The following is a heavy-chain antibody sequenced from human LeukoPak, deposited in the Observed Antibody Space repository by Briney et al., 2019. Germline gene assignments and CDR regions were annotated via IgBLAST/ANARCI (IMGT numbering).Heavy chain of an antibody. Sequence: PGGSLRLSRSASGFPFISYSLNWVRQAPGKGLEWVSSISSSSSYIYYADSVKGRFTIPRDNAKNSLYLQMNSLRAEDTAVYYCARALFIYAAGSGYWGTVTMVTVSS. CDR1: GFPFISYS. CDR3: ARALFIYAAGSGY. D-gene: IGHD6-13*01. J-gene: IGHJ4*02. CDR2: ISSSSSYI. V-gene: IGHV3-21*01.